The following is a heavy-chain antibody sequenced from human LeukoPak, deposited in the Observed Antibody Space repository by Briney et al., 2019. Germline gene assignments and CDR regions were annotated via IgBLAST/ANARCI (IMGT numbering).Heavy chain of an antibody. D-gene: IGHD3-10*01. Sequence: PGGSLTLSCAASGFSFGTKYMNWVRQAPGKGLEWLSILYSGADTYYADSVKGRFTISRDSSKNTLFLHMNGLRTDDTAIYYCARVGDHYHWYFDLWGRGTRVSVSS. CDR2: LYSGADT. CDR3: ARVGDHYHWYFDL. CDR1: GFSFGTKY. V-gene: IGHV3-53*01. J-gene: IGHJ2*01.